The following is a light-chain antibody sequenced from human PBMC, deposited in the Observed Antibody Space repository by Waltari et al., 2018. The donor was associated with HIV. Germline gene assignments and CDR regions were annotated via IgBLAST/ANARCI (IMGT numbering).Light chain of an antibody. V-gene: IGKV3-20*01. CDR3: QQYGNSYT. CDR2: GAF. CDR1: QSVSNSY. Sequence: EIVLTQSPGTLSLSPGERATLSCRASQSVSNSYLSWYQHKPGQAPRLLIYGAFSRATGIPGRFSGSGSGTDFTLTISRLEPEDFAVYYCQQYGNSYTFGQGTKLEIK. J-gene: IGKJ2*01.